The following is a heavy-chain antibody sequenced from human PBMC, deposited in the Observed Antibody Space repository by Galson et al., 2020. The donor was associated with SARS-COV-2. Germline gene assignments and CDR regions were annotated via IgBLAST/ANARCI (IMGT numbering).Heavy chain of an antibody. CDR3: ASGTLTGYSGYYGMDV. CDR1: GGSISSSNW. V-gene: IGHV4-4*02. CDR2: IYHSGST. D-gene: IGHD3-9*01. Sequence: SETLSLTCAVSGGSISSSNWWSWVRQPPGKGLEWIGEIYHSGSTNYNPSLKSRVTISVDTSKNQFSLKLSSVTAADTAVYYCASGTLTGYSGYYGMDVWGQGTTVTVSS. J-gene: IGHJ6*02.